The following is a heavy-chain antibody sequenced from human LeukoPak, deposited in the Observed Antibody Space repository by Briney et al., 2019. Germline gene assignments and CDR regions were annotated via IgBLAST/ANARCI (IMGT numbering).Heavy chain of an antibody. CDR1: GFTFSSYE. CDR2: IYHSGST. V-gene: IGHV4-4*02. J-gene: IGHJ4*02. CDR3: AREGQEFGELTAWDY. Sequence: GSLRLSCAASGFTFSSYEMNWVRQPPGKGLEWIGEIYHSGSTNYNPSLKSRVTMSVDTSKNQFSLKLSSVTAADTAVYYCAREGQEFGELTAWDYWGQGTLVTASS. D-gene: IGHD3-10*01.